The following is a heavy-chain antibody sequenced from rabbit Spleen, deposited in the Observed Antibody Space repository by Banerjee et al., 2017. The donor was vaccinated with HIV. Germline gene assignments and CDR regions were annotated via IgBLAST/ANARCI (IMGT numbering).Heavy chain of an antibody. CDR2: IDTNSSGRT. CDR3: ARDLDGVIGWNFGW. V-gene: IGHV1S40*01. CDR1: GLSFSSTYC. J-gene: IGHJ6*01. Sequence: QSLEESGGDLVKPGASLTLTCTASGLSFSSTYCVCWVRQAPGKGLEWIACIDTNSSGRTYYASWAKGRFTISKTSSTTVTLQMTSLTAADTATYFCARDLDGVIGWNFGWWGPGTLVTVS. D-gene: IGHD4-1*01.